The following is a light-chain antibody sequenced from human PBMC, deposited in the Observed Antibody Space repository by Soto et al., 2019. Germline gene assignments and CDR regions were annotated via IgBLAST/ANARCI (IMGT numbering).Light chain of an antibody. V-gene: IGKV2-28*01. J-gene: IGKJ4*01. CDR1: QSLLTSGDNY. Sequence: DTVMTQSPLFLPVTPGEPASISCRSSQSLLTSGDNYLDWYLQKPGQSPQLLIYLGSTRASGVPDRFSGSGSATDFTLKISRVEAEDVGVYYCMQALQTPLTFGGGTRVEIK. CDR3: MQALQTPLT. CDR2: LGS.